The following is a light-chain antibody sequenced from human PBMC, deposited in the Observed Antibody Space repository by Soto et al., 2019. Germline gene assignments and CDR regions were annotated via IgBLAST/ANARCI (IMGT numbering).Light chain of an antibody. J-gene: IGKJ1*01. V-gene: IGKV4-1*01. CDR2: WAS. Sequence: DIGMTQSPDSLAVYLGERATINCKSSQSVLYSSNNKNYLAWYQQKPGQPPKLLIYWASTSESGVPDRFSGSGSGTDFTLTISSLQAEDVAVYYCQQYYSPSSTFGQGTKVEIK. CDR1: QSVLYSSNNKNY. CDR3: QQYYSPSST.